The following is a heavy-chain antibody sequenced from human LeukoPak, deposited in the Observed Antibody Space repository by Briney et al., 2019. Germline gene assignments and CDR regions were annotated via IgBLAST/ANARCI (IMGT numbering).Heavy chain of an antibody. CDR2: IIPIFGTA. Sequence: SVKVSCKAPGGTFSSYAISWVRQAPGQGLEWMGGIIPIFGTANYAQKFQGRVTITADESTSTAYMELSSLRSEDTAVYYCAREGYSGYDSGYWGQGTLVTVSS. V-gene: IGHV1-69*13. CDR3: AREGYSGYDSGY. CDR1: GGTFSSYA. J-gene: IGHJ4*02. D-gene: IGHD5-12*01.